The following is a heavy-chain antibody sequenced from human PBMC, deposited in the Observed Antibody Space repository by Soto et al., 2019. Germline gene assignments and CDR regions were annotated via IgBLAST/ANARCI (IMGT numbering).Heavy chain of an antibody. CDR3: AREIGYYDSSGYSNWFDP. CDR2: IYYSGST. V-gene: IGHV4-59*12. D-gene: IGHD3-22*01. J-gene: IGHJ5*02. Sequence: PSETLSLTWTVSGGSISSYYWIWIRQPPGKGLEWIGYIYYSGSTNYNPSLKSRVTISVDTSKNQFSLKLSSVTAADTAVYYCAREIGYYDSSGYSNWFDPWGQGTLVTVSS. CDR1: GGSISSYY.